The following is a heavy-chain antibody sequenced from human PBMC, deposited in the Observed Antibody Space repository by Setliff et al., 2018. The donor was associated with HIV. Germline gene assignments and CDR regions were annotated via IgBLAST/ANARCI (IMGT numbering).Heavy chain of an antibody. Sequence: PGGSLRLSCAASGFNFDVYAMHWVRQAPGKGLEWVSGISWNSSNRGYADSVKGRCTISRDNGKRSLYLQMDSLRVEDTALYYCAKAASQPHSSAYLDEDALDIRGRGTMVTVSS. J-gene: IGHJ3*02. D-gene: IGHD6-19*01. CDR2: ISWNSSNR. CDR1: GFNFDVYA. V-gene: IGHV3-9*01. CDR3: AKAASQPHSSAYLDEDALDI.